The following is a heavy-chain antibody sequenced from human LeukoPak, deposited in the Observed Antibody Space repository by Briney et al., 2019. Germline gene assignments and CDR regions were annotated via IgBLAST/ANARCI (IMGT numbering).Heavy chain of an antibody. Sequence: GGSLRLSCAASGFTFSSYWMHWVRQAPGKGLVWVSHIKSDGSSTSYADSVKGRFTISRDNAKNTLYLQMNSLRSEDTAVYYCARVQFYGESPYHYYYGMDVWGQGTTVTVSS. CDR1: GFTFSSYW. J-gene: IGHJ6*02. V-gene: IGHV3-74*01. CDR2: IKSDGSST. CDR3: ARVQFYGESPYHYYYGMDV. D-gene: IGHD4-17*01.